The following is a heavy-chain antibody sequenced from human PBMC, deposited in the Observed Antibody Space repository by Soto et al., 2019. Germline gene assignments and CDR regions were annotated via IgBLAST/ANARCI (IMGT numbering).Heavy chain of an antibody. D-gene: IGHD1-26*01. CDR1: GGSISSSGNY. CDR3: ARDQTPTAVGWFDP. CDR2: IYYSGST. J-gene: IGHJ5*02. Sequence: QVQLQEAGPGLVKPSQTLSLTCTVSGGSISSSGNYWSWIRQHPGKGLEWIGCIYYSGSTYYNPSLKSRVTISVDTSKNQFSLKLSSVTAADTAVYYCARDQTPTAVGWFDPWGQGTLVTVSS. V-gene: IGHV4-31*03.